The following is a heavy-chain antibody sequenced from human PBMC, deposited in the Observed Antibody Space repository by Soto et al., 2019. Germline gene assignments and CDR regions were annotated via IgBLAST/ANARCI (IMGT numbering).Heavy chain of an antibody. D-gene: IGHD5-18*01. CDR3: ARVRIQLWLDYYYYGMDV. CDR2: TYYRSKWYN. CDR1: GDSVSSNSAA. Sequence: PSQTLSLICAISGDSVSSNSAAWNWIRQSPSRGLEWLGRTYYRSKWYNDYAVSVKSRITINPDTSKNQFSLQLNSVTPEDTAVYYCARVRIQLWLDYYYYGMDVWGQGTTVTVLL. J-gene: IGHJ6*02. V-gene: IGHV6-1*01.